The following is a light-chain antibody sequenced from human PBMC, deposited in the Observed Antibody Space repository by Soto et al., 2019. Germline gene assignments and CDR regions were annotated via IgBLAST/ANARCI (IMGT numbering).Light chain of an antibody. J-gene: IGKJ2*03. Sequence: TQSPATLSLSPGERATLSCRASQSVGNSLAWYQLKPGQVPRLLIFDTYTRATGTPARFSGSGSGAEFTLTISSLQSEDFAIYSCLQYNFWRPYSFGQGTKVDIK. CDR2: DTY. CDR1: QSVGNS. CDR3: LQYNFWRPYS. V-gene: IGKV3-15*01.